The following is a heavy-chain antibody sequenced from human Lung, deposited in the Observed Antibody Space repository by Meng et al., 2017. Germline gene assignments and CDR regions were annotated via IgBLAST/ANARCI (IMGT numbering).Heavy chain of an antibody. CDR1: DYTFTGYG. Sequence: QVHPVQAGAEVKKPGDTVKVSGKSSDYTFTGYGVSWVRQAPGQGLEWMAWLGAHDGDRSHAPRFQGRVTVTADRLTATSFMELRNLRYDDTAVYYCARGTPGRSYSDFWGQGTLVTVSS. V-gene: IGHV1-18*04. CDR2: LGAHDGDR. J-gene: IGHJ4*02. D-gene: IGHD3-10*01. CDR3: ARGTPGRSYSDF.